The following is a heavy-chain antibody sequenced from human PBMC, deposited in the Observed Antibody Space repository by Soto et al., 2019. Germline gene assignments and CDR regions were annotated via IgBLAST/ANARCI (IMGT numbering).Heavy chain of an antibody. CDR1: GGSVSSGRYY. V-gene: IGHV4-61*01. D-gene: IGHD6-19*01. J-gene: IGHJ4*02. CDR3: ARSGAGSGWL. CDR2: IYYSGTT. Sequence: QVQLQESGPGLVKPSETLSLTCTVSGGSVSSGRYYWSWSRQPPGKGLEWIGYIYYSGTTSYNSSHKSRVTISVDTSKNQFSLKLSSVTAADTAIYYCARSGAGSGWLGGQGTLVTVSS.